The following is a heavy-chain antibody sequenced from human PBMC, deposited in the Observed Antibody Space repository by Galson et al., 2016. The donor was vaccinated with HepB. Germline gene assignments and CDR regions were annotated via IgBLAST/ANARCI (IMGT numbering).Heavy chain of an antibody. CDR1: EYTFSTYD. V-gene: IGHV1-8*01. Sequence: SVKASCKASEYTFSTYDINWVRQATGHGLEWMGWVNPRSGNTDYEQKFQGRLTLTTNTSMSTVYMELNSLRSEDTAVYYCTRDRSYPHWYFDLWGRGTLVTVSS. CDR3: TRDRSYPHWYFDL. CDR2: VNPRSGNT. J-gene: IGHJ2*01. D-gene: IGHD1-26*01.